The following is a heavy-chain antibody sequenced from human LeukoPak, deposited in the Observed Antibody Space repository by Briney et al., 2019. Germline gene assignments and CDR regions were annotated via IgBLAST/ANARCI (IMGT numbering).Heavy chain of an antibody. J-gene: IGHJ4*02. D-gene: IGHD2-15*01. CDR1: GGSISSYY. CDR3: ARECSGGSCSPGFDY. CDR2: IYYSGST. V-gene: IGHV4-59*01. Sequence: SETLSLTCTVSGGSISSYYWSWIRQPPGKGLEWIGYIYYSGSTNYNPSLKSRVTISVDTSKNQFSLKLSSVTAADTAVYYCARECSGGSCSPGFDYWGQGTLVTVSS.